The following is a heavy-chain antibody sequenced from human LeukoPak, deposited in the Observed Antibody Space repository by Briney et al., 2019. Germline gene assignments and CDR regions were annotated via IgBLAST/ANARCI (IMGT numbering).Heavy chain of an antibody. CDR3: AKVRYSGYVNAFDI. D-gene: IGHD5-12*01. V-gene: IGHV3-23*01. J-gene: IGHJ3*02. CDR2: ISGSGGST. Sequence: PGGSLRLSCAASGFTFSSYWMHWVRQAPGKGLEWVSAISGSGGSTYYADSVKGRFTISRDNSKNTLYLQMNSLRAEDTAVYYCAKVRYSGYVNAFDIWGQGTMVTVSS. CDR1: GFTFSSYW.